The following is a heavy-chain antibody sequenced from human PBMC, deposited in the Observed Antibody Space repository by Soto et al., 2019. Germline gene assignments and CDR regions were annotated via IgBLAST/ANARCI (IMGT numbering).Heavy chain of an antibody. CDR1: GFTLSTYG. Sequence: GGSLRLSCAASGFTLSTYGISWVRQAPWKGLEWVANIKQDGIEKYYVDSVKGRFTISRDNAKNSLYLQMNSLRAEDTAVYYCARGGRRSGSYADAFDILGQRTMVTV. CDR2: IKQDGIEK. CDR3: ARGGRRSGSYADAFDI. V-gene: IGHV3-7*03. D-gene: IGHD1-26*01. J-gene: IGHJ3*02.